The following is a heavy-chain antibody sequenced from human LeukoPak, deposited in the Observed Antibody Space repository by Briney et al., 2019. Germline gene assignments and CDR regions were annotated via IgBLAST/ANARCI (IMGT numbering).Heavy chain of an antibody. CDR3: ARDYRSSTSCLFDY. V-gene: IGHV1-2*06. Sequence: GASVKVSCKASGYTFTGYHMHWVRQAPGQGLEWMGRINPNSGDTNYAQKFQGRVTMTRDTSISTAYMELSRLRSDDTAVYYCARDYRSSTSCLFDYWGQGTLVAVSS. J-gene: IGHJ4*02. CDR1: GYTFTGYH. CDR2: INPNSGDT. D-gene: IGHD2-2*01.